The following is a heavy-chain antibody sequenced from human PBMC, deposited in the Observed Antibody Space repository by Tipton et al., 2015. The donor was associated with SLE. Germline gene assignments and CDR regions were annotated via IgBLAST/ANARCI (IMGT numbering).Heavy chain of an antibody. CDR1: GFTFSSYA. J-gene: IGHJ6*03. D-gene: IGHD2-21*01. Sequence: SLRLSCAASGFTFSSYAMGWVRRAPGKGLEWVAVIWPDGTKKTYADSLRGRFTVSRDNSKNMLYLQMSSLRPEDTAVYYCARVGDDLFSYHYMDVWGKGATVIVSS. CDR3: ARVGDDLFSYHYMDV. V-gene: IGHV3-33*08. CDR2: IWPDGTKK.